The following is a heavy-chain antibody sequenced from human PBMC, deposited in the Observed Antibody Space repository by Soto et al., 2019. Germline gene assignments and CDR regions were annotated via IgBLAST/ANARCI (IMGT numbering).Heavy chain of an antibody. V-gene: IGHV3-74*01. CDR2: INTDGSDT. CDR3: ARAPSTLARGAFDI. Sequence: GGSLRLSCGASGFTFSSYWMHWVRQDPGQGLVWVSRINTDGSDTNYADYVKGRFTISRDNAKNTLHLQMNSLRAEDTAVYYCARAPSTLARGAFDIWGQGKMVTVSS. D-gene: IGHD3-10*01. CDR1: GFTFSSYW. J-gene: IGHJ3*02.